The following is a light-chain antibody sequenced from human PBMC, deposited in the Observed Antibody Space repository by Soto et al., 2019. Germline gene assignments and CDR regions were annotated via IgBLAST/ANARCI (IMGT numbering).Light chain of an antibody. V-gene: IGLV6-57*01. CDR3: QSYDLSGHSV. Sequence: NFMLTQPHSVSESPGKTVTISCTRSSGSIATNYVQWYQQRPGSSPTTVIYEDNLRPSGVPDRFSGSIDSSSNSASLTISGLKTEDEADYYCQSYDLSGHSVFGPGTKLTVL. CDR1: SGSIATNY. CDR2: EDN. J-gene: IGLJ1*01.